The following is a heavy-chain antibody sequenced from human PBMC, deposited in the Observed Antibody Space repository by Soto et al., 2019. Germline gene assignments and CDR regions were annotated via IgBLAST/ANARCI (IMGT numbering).Heavy chain of an antibody. CDR3: AKGSIVGATKDWFDP. D-gene: IGHD1-26*01. J-gene: IGHJ5*02. CDR2: ISYDGSSK. CDR1: GFTFSSYG. Sequence: GGSLRLSCAASGFTFSSYGMYWVRQAPGKGLEWVAVISYDGSSKYYADSVKGPLTISIDNSENTLYLQMNSLRAEDTAVYYCAKGSIVGATKDWFDPWGQGTLVTVSS. V-gene: IGHV3-30*18.